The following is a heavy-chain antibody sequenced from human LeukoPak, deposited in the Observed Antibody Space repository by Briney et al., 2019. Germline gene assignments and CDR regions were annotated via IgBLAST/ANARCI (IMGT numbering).Heavy chain of an antibody. CDR2: ISSSSSTI. V-gene: IGHV3-48*01. CDR3: ARGTGDYEYYFDY. CDR1: GFTFSSYS. J-gene: IGHJ4*02. D-gene: IGHD4-17*01. Sequence: PGGSLRLSCAASGFTFSSYSMNWVRQAPGKGLEWVSYISSSSSTIYYADSVKGRFTISRDNAKNSLYLQMNSLRAEDTAVYYCARGTGDYEYYFDYWGQGTLVTVSS.